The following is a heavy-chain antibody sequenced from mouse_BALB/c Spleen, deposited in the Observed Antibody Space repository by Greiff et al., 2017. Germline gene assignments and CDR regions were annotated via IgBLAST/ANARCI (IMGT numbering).Heavy chain of an antibody. Sequence: EVKVVESGGGLVQPGGSLRLSCATSGFTFTDYYMSWVRQPPGKALEWLGFIRNKANGYTTEYSASVKGRFTISRDNSQSILYLQMNTLRAEDSATYYCARDGGDYYAMDYWGQGTSVTVSS. CDR1: GFTFTDYY. CDR3: ARDGGDYYAMDY. V-gene: IGHV7-3*02. J-gene: IGHJ4*01. CDR2: IRNKANGYTT.